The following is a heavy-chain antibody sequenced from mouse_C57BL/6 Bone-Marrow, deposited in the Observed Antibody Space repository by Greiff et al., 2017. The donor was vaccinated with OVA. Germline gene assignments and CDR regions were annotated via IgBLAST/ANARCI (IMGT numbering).Heavy chain of an antibody. CDR3: ARSGLGRAWFAY. CDR2: INPSSGYT. Sequence: VQLQQSGAELAKPGASVKLSCKASGYTFTSYWMHWVKQRPGQGLEWIGYINPSSGYTKYNQKFKDKATLTVDKSSSTAYMQLSSLTYEDSAVYYCARSGLGRAWFAYWGQGTLVTVSA. J-gene: IGHJ3*01. D-gene: IGHD4-1*01. V-gene: IGHV1-7*01. CDR1: GYTFTSYW.